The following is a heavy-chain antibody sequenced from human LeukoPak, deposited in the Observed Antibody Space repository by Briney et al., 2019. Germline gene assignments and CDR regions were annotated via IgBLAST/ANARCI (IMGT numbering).Heavy chain of an antibody. CDR3: AGGEILTGHYTFDY. V-gene: IGHV3-23*01. Sequence: GGSLRLSCAASGFTVSSYAMSWVRQAPGKGLEWVSSISGSGGSTYYADSVKGRFTISRGNFKNTLYLQMNSLRAEDTAVYYCAGGEILTGHYTFDYWGQGTLVTVSS. CDR1: GFTVSSYA. CDR2: ISGSGGST. J-gene: IGHJ4*02. D-gene: IGHD3-9*01.